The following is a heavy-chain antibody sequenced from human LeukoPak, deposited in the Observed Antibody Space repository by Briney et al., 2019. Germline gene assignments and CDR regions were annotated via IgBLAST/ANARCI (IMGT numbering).Heavy chain of an antibody. D-gene: IGHD6-13*01. CDR1: GGSFSGYY. V-gene: IGHV4-34*01. CDR3: ARGVAATASLPYQYYYMDV. J-gene: IGHJ6*03. Sequence: TSETLSLTCAVYGGSFSGYYWSWIRQPPGKRLEWIGEINHSGSTNYNPSLKSRVTISLDTSKNQFSLKLHSVTAADTAVYYCARGVAATASLPYQYYYMDVWGKGTTVSVSS. CDR2: INHSGST.